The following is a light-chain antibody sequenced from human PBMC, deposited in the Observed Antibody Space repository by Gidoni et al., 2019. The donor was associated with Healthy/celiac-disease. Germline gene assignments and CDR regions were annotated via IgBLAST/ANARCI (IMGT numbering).Light chain of an antibody. CDR1: QSISSY. CDR2: AAS. V-gene: IGKV1-39*01. J-gene: IGKJ2*01. Sequence: VTITCRASQSISSYLNWYQQKPGKAPKLLIYAASSLQSGVPSRFSGSGSGTECTLTISRLQPEDFATYYCQQSYSTPPYTFGQGTKLEIK. CDR3: QQSYSTPPYT.